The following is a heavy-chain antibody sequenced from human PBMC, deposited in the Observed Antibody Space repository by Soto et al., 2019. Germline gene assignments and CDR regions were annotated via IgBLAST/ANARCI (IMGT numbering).Heavy chain of an antibody. CDR2: IDGSGGGA. Sequence: ELQLLESGGGLVQPGGSLRLSCAASDFTFRNYAMTWVRQAPGKGLEWVSSIDGSGGGAYYSDSVKGRFTASKNDSQKTLYLLKRSLRVDDTAVYYCAKDAGSANGEWDWFDPWGQGTLVAVSS. D-gene: IGHD3-10*01. J-gene: IGHJ5*02. CDR1: DFTFRNYA. V-gene: IGHV3-23*01. CDR3: AKDAGSANGEWDWFDP.